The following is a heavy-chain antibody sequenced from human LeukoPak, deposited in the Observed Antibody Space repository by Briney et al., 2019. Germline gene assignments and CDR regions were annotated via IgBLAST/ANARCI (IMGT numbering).Heavy chain of an antibody. J-gene: IGHJ3*02. Sequence: GGSLRLSCAASGFIFSSYSMNWFRQAPGKGLEWVSSIISSSVYRYYADSLEGRFTISRDNAKNSLYLQMNSLRAEDTAVYYCASRTGYYSWDVFDIWGQGTMVTVSS. CDR2: IISSSVYR. V-gene: IGHV3-21*01. CDR1: GFIFSSYS. D-gene: IGHD3/OR15-3a*01. CDR3: ASRTGYYSWDVFDI.